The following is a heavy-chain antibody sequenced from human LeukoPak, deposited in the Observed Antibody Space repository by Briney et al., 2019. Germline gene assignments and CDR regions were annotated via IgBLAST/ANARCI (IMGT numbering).Heavy chain of an antibody. Sequence: GGSLRLSCAASGFTFSNAWMSWVRQAPGKGLEWVGRIKSKTDGGTTDYAAPVKGRFTISRDDSKNTLYLQMNSLKTEDTAVYYCTRGRLRYYDSSGYSAEDYWGQGTLVTVSS. D-gene: IGHD3-22*01. V-gene: IGHV3-15*01. CDR1: GFTFSNAW. CDR2: IKSKTDGGTT. CDR3: TRGRLRYYDSSGYSAEDY. J-gene: IGHJ4*02.